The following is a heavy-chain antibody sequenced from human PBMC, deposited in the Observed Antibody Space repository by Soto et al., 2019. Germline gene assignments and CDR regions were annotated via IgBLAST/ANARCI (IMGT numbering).Heavy chain of an antibody. Sequence: QVRLVQSGSEVKKPGSSVTVSCKASGGYTFFWVRQAPGQGLEWIGRIIPVLGVTTYALKFLCRVTMAADDSPTTSTLTLSSLGFEDSAFYYSARDTVTLQLVFESWGQGTLIPVSA. J-gene: IGHJ4*02. CDR3: ARDTVTLQLVFES. CDR1: GGYT. CDR2: IIPVLGVT. V-gene: IGHV1-69*08. D-gene: IGHD2-21*02.